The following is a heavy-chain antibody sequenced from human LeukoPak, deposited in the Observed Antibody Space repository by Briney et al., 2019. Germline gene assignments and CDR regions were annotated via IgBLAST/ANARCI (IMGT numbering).Heavy chain of an antibody. CDR1: GGTFSSYA. CDR3: ARIVPAAREYNWFDP. D-gene: IGHD2-2*01. Sequence: GASVKVSCKASGGTFSSYAISWVRQAPGQGLEWMGGIIPIFGTANYAQKFQGRVTITTDESTSTAYMELSSLRSEDTAVYYCARIVPAAREYNWFDPWGQGTQVTVSS. J-gene: IGHJ5*02. CDR2: IIPIFGTA. V-gene: IGHV1-69*05.